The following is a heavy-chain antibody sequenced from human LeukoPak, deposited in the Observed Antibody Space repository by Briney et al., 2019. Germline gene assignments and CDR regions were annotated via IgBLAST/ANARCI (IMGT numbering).Heavy chain of an antibody. CDR3: ATQGVVIETKTHRSDAFDI. CDR1: GCSNSNSSYY. CDR2: IYYSGNT. J-gene: IGHJ3*02. Sequence: SETLSLTRTVSGCSNSNSSYYWGWLRQPPGKGLEWIGSIYYSGNTYYNPSLKSRVTISLNTPKNHISRKQGSVTAADTAMYYCATQGVVIETKTHRSDAFDIWGQGTMVTVSS. D-gene: IGHD3-3*01. V-gene: IGHV4-39*02.